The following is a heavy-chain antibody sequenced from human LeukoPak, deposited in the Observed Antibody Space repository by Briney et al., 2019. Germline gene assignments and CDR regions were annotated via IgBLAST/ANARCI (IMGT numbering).Heavy chain of an antibody. CDR2: VSASGGST. D-gene: IGHD2-21*02. J-gene: IGHJ5*01. Sequence: PGGSLRLSCGASGFTFSSYGMSWVRQAPGKGLEWVSAVSASGGSTYYADSVKGRFTISRDNSKNTLYLQMNSLRAEDTAVYYCTRGRRFCGGDCHSWFDSWGQGTLVTVSS. CDR3: TRGRRFCGGDCHSWFDS. V-gene: IGHV3-23*01. CDR1: GFTFSSYG.